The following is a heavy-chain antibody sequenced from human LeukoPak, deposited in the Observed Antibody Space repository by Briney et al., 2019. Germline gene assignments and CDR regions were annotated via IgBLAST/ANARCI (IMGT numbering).Heavy chain of an antibody. Sequence: SETLSLTCTVSGGSINTPNYYWGWIRQTPGKGLEWIGNIFYSGGTYYSPSLTSRVTISVDTSKNQFSLKLSSVTAADTAVYYCALEAAGTIDYWGQGTLVTVSS. CDR3: ALEAAGTIDY. CDR1: GGSINTPNYY. D-gene: IGHD6-13*01. J-gene: IGHJ4*02. V-gene: IGHV4-39*01. CDR2: IFYSGGT.